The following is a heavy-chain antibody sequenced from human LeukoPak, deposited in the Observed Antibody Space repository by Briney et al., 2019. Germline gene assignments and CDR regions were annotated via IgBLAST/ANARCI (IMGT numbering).Heavy chain of an antibody. CDR2: IIPIFGTA. Sequence: SVKVSCKASGGTFSSYAISWMRQAPGQGLEWMGRIIPIFGTANYAQKFQGRVTITTDESTSTAYMELSSLRSEDTAVYYCARSPRVEMATMGAFDIWGQGTMVTVSS. CDR1: GGTFSSYA. D-gene: IGHD5-24*01. CDR3: ARSPRVEMATMGAFDI. J-gene: IGHJ3*02. V-gene: IGHV1-69*05.